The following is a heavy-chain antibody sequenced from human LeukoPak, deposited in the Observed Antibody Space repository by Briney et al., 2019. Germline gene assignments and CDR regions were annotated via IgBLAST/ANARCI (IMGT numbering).Heavy chain of an antibody. V-gene: IGHV3-30-3*01. D-gene: IGHD2-15*01. Sequence: PGGSLRLSCAASGFSFSTYAMHWVRQAPGKGLEWVAVISYEGSNKYYADSVQGRFTISRDNSKNTLYLQLNSLRDEDTAVYYCAGDLCSGGSCYYVPDYWGRGTLVTVSS. J-gene: IGHJ4*02. CDR3: AGDLCSGGSCYYVPDY. CDR2: ISYEGSNK. CDR1: GFSFSTYA.